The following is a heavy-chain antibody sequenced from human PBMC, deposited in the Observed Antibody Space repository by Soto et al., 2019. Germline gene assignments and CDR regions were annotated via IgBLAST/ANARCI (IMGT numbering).Heavy chain of an antibody. CDR1: GYTFTSYY. Sequence: GASVKVSCKASGYTFTSYYMHWVRQAPGQGLEWMGIINPSGGSTSYAQKFQGRVTMTRDTSTSTVYMELSSLKASDSAIYYCAGRESNVIDGGQRWFDPWGQETRVTVSS. CDR2: INPSGGST. D-gene: IGHD3-16*01. V-gene: IGHV1-46*01. CDR3: AGRESNVIDGGQRWFDP. J-gene: IGHJ5*02.